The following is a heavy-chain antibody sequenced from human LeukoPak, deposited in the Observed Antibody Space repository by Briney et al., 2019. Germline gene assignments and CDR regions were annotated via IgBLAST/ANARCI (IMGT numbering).Heavy chain of an antibody. J-gene: IGHJ4*02. CDR2: IYPGDSDT. CDR3: ARHGVGRIRAYGDYRTVFDY. D-gene: IGHD4-17*01. V-gene: IGHV5-51*01. Sequence: GESLKISCKGSGYSFTSYWIGWVRQMPGKGLEWMGIIYPGDSDTRYSPSFQGQVTISADKSISTTYLQWSSLKASDTAMYYCARHGVGRIRAYGDYRTVFDYWGQGTLVTVSS. CDR1: GYSFTSYW.